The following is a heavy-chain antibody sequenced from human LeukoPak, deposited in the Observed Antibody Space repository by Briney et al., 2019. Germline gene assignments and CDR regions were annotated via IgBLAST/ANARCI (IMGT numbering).Heavy chain of an antibody. D-gene: IGHD3-10*01. CDR2: INHSGST. Sequence: SETLSLTCAVYGGSFSGYYWSWIRQPPGKGLEWIGEINHSGSTNYNPSLKSRVTISVDTSKNQFSLKLRSVTAADTAVYYCARVRYYYGSGSYYRYYYYYYMDVWGKGTTVTVSS. CDR1: GGSFSGYY. J-gene: IGHJ6*03. CDR3: ARVRYYYGSGSYYRYYYYYYMDV. V-gene: IGHV4-34*01.